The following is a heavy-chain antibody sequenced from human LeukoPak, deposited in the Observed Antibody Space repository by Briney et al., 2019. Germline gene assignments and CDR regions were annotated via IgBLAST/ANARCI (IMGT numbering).Heavy chain of an antibody. Sequence: GASVTVSCKASGYTFTGYYMHWVRQAPGQRLEWMGWINPNSGGTNYAQKFQGRVTMTRDTSISTAYMELSRLSSDDTAVYYCARGRIAAAGFYYYYYGMDVWGQGTTVTVSS. CDR3: ARGRIAAAGFYYYYYGMDV. J-gene: IGHJ6*02. CDR1: GYTFTGYY. CDR2: INPNSGGT. D-gene: IGHD6-13*01. V-gene: IGHV1-2*02.